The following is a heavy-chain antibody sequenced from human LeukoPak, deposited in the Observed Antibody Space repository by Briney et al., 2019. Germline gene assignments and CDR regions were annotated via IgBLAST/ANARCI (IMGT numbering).Heavy chain of an antibody. Sequence: GGSLRLSCAASGFTFSSYGMHWVRQAPGKGLEWVAVIWYDGSNKYYADSVKGRFTISRDNSKNTLYLQMNSLRAEDTAVYYCARGHRQWLVDPLNYWGQGTLVTVSS. J-gene: IGHJ4*02. CDR1: GFTFSSYG. CDR3: ARGHRQWLVDPLNY. D-gene: IGHD6-19*01. V-gene: IGHV3-33*01. CDR2: IWYDGSNK.